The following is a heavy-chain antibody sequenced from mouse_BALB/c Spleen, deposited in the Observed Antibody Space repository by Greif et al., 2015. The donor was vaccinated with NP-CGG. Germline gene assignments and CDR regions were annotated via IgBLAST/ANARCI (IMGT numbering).Heavy chain of an antibody. CDR3: ARWDWYFDV. CDR2: IDPANGNT. CDR1: GFNIKDTY. Sequence: EVQRVESGAELVKPGASVKLSCTASGFNIKDTYMHWVKQRPEQGLEWIGRIDPANGNTRYDPKFQGKATITAGTSSNTAYLQLSSLTSEDTAVYYCARWDWYFDVWGAGTTVTVSS. V-gene: IGHV14-3*02. J-gene: IGHJ1*01.